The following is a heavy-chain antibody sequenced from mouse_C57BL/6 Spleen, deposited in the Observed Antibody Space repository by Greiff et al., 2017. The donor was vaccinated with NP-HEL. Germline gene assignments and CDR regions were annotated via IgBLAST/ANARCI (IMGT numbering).Heavy chain of an antibody. J-gene: IGHJ2*01. CDR3: ARSGYYGNYFDY. CDR1: GYAFSSSW. CDR2: IYPGDGDT. D-gene: IGHD2-1*01. V-gene: IGHV1-82*01. Sequence: VQLVESGPELVKPGASVKISCKASGYAFSSSWMNWVKQRPGKGLEWIGRIYPGDGDTNYNGKFKGKATLTADKSSSTAYMQLSSLSSEDSAVYFCARSGYYGNYFDYWGQGTTLTVSS.